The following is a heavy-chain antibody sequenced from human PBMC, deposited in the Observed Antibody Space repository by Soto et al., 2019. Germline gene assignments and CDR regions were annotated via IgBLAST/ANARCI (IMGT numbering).Heavy chain of an antibody. D-gene: IGHD1-20*01. CDR1: GDSISSYY. CDR2: IYNSGST. Sequence: KPSETLSLTCTVSGDSISSYYWSWIRQSPGKGLEWIGYIYNSGSTNYNPSLKSRVTISVDTSKNQFSLNLSSVTAADTAVYYCARGDGITSRYSYYGMDVWGQGTTVTVSS. V-gene: IGHV4-59*01. J-gene: IGHJ6*02. CDR3: ARGDGITSRYSYYGMDV.